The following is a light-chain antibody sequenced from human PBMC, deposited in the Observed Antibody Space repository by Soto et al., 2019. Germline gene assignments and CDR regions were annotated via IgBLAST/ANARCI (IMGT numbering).Light chain of an antibody. CDR2: GAS. CDR1: QDISIN. V-gene: IGKV1-13*02. J-gene: IGKJ2*01. Sequence: AIQLTQSPSSLSASVGDRVTITCRASQDISINLAWYHQIPGKAPKVLISGASGVQTGVPSEFSGGGSGTDFTLTIRRLQPEHFATYYCQQIHSYPYTFGQGTKLEI. CDR3: QQIHSYPYT.